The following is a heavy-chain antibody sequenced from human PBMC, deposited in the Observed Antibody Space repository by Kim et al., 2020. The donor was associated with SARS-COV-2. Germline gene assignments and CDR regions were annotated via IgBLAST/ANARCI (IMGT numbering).Heavy chain of an antibody. V-gene: IGHV4-34*01. CDR1: GGSFSGYY. Sequence: SETLSLTCAVYGGSFSGYYWSWIRQPPGKGLEWIGEINHSGSTNYNPSLKSRVTISVDTSKNQFSLKLSSVTAADTAVYYCARGRCPYCSGGSCYSCYFRSRWFDPWGQGTLVTVSS. CDR3: ARGRCPYCSGGSCYSCYFRSRWFDP. CDR2: INHSGST. J-gene: IGHJ5*02. D-gene: IGHD2-15*01.